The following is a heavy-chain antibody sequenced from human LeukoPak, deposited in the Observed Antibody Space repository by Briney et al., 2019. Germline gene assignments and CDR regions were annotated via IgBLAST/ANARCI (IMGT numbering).Heavy chain of an antibody. V-gene: IGHV1-69*06. Sequence: SVKVSCKTIGGRFKSYGFSWVRQAPGQGLEWMGGIIPIFDRPNYAQKFEGRVTITADKSTSTAYMELSSLRSEDTAVYYCAMNYYDSSGHDYWGQGTLVTVSS. CDR2: IIPIFDRP. J-gene: IGHJ4*02. CDR3: AMNYYDSSGHDY. D-gene: IGHD3-22*01. CDR1: GGRFKSYG.